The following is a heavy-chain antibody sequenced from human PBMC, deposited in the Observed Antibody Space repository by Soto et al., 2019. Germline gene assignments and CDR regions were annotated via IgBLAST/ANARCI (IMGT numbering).Heavy chain of an antibody. CDR3: ARDREYQPLPDY. V-gene: IGHV3-48*01. CDR1: GFTFNTYT. D-gene: IGHD2-2*01. J-gene: IGHJ4*02. Sequence: EVQLVEFGGGLAQPGGSLRLSCAASGFTFNTYTMNWVRQAPGKGLEWVSYISSSSGTKYYADSVKGRFTISRDNAKNSLYLQMNRLRAEDTAVYYCARDREYQPLPDYWGQGTLVTVSS. CDR2: ISSSSGTK.